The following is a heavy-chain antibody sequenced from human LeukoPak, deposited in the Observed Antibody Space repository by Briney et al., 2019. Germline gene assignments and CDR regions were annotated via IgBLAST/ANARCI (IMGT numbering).Heavy chain of an antibody. Sequence: GGSLRLSCAASGFTFSSYGMSWLRQAPGQGLEWVSGIRVSGDSTYYEDYVKGRITISRDNSKNTLYTQMNSMRAEDTDIYYFARGSTYHDDWGQGTLVTVSS. D-gene: IGHD2-2*01. CDR3: ARGSTYHDD. CDR2: IRVSGDST. V-gene: IGHV3-23*01. CDR1: GFTFSSYG. J-gene: IGHJ4*02.